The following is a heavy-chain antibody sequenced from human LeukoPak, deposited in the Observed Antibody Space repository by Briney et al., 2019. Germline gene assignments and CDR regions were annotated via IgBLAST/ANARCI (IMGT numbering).Heavy chain of an antibody. V-gene: IGHV4-39*07. Sequence: SETLSLTCSVSGGSTRSGRHHWAWVRQPPGRGLEFIGSLDESGRPYYNAPLKSRVTISEDLSGKQFSLNLSSVTAADTAVYYCARGLGGYPFFMDVWGRGTTVIVSS. CDR2: LDESGRP. J-gene: IGHJ6*03. D-gene: IGHD2-15*01. CDR3: ARGLGGYPFFMDV. CDR1: GGSTRSGRHH.